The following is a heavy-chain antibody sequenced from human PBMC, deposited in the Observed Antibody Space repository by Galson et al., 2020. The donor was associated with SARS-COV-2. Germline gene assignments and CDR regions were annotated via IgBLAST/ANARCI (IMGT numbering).Heavy chain of an antibody. J-gene: IGHJ4*02. D-gene: IGHD2-21*01. CDR1: GFTFSSYD. V-gene: IGHV3-23*01. CDR3: TDPPLVTY. CDR2: ISGSGGRT. Sequence: GESLKISCAASGFTFSSYDMSWVRQAPGKGLEWVSSISGSGGRTYYAESVKGRFSISRDNSKNTLYMQMNSLRAEDTAVYYCTDPPLVTYWGQGTLVTVSS.